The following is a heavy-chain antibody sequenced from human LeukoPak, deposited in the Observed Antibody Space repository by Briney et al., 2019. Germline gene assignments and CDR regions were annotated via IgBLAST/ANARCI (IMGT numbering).Heavy chain of an antibody. V-gene: IGHV3-7*03. CDR3: ARDGHYSAMDV. CDR2: IKPDGSEK. J-gene: IGHJ6*02. CDR1: GFTFNYYW. Sequence: TGGSLRLSCAASGFTFNYYWMSWVRQTPGKGLEWLANIKPDGSEKYYVDSVRGRFTISRDNAKSSVHLQMNGLRAEDTAIYYCARDGHYSAMDVWGQGTTVTVSS.